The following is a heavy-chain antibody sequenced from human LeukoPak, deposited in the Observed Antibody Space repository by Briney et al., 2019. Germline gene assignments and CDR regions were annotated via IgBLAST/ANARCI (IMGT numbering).Heavy chain of an antibody. Sequence: PSETLSLTCTVSGASISTYYWSWIRQPPGKGLGWIAYIYYSGSTNYNPSLKSRVTISVDTSKNQVSLKLSSVTAADTAVYYCARHYSITGGRLSTYWLDPWGQGALVTVSS. CDR2: IYYSGST. J-gene: IGHJ5*02. CDR1: GASISTYY. D-gene: IGHD7-27*01. CDR3: ARHYSITGGRLSTYWLDP. V-gene: IGHV4-59*08.